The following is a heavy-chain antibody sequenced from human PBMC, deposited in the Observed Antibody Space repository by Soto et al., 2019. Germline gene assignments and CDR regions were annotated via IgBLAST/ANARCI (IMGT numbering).Heavy chain of an antibody. V-gene: IGHV3-15*01. CDR2: IKTKSSGGTT. D-gene: IGHD3-3*01. J-gene: IGHJ4*02. Sequence: DVQLVESGGDLVKPGGSLRLSCAASGFAFSDASMSWVRQAPGKGLEWVGRIKTKSSGGTTDYAAPVKGRFTISRDDSKNTMALQMDSLTPEDTAVYSCTPLASGHYGYDFWGQGTLVTVSS. CDR3: TPLASGHYGYDF. CDR1: GFAFSDAS.